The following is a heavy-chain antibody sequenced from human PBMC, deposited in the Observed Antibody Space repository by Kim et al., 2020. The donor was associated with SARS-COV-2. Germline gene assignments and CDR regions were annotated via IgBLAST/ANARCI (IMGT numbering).Heavy chain of an antibody. V-gene: IGHV4-59*01. Sequence: SETLSLTCTVSGGSISSYYWSWIRQPPGKGLEWIGYIYYSGSTNYNPSLKSRVTISVDTSKNQFSLKLSSVTAADTAVYYCATMVRGVMGLDYWGQGTLVTVSS. CDR3: ATMVRGVMGLDY. CDR1: GGSISSYY. J-gene: IGHJ4*02. CDR2: IYYSGST. D-gene: IGHD3-10*01.